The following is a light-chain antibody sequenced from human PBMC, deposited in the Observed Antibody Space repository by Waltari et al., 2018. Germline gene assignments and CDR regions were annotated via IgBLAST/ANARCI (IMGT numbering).Light chain of an antibody. CDR2: DVS. CDR3: MQAINLYT. Sequence: DVVMTQTPLSLSVTPGQPASFSCKSSQDLMYDDGKTYLFWYLQKPGQSPQPLMYDVSSRCSGVPERFSGSGSGTDFTLTISRVEPDDVGVYYCMQAINLYTFGQGTKLEI. J-gene: IGKJ2*01. CDR1: QDLMYDDGKTY. V-gene: IGKV2-29*02.